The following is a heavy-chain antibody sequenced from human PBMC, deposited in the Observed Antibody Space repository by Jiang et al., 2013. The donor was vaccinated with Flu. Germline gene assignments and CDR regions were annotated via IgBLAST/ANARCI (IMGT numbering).Heavy chain of an antibody. Sequence: GGFLRLSCAASGFTFSSYAMSWVRQAPGKGLEWVSAISGSGGSTYYADSVKGRFTISRDNSKNTLYLQMNSLRAEDTAVYYCAKAFLGYDILTGYYPDPLFDYWGQGTLVTVSS. CDR3: AKAFLGYDILTGYYPDPLFDY. CDR1: GFTFSSYA. CDR2: ISGSGGST. D-gene: IGHD3-9*01. V-gene: IGHV3-23*01. J-gene: IGHJ4*02.